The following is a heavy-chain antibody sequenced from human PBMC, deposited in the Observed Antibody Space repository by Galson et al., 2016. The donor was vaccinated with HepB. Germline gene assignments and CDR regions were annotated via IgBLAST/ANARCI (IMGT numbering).Heavy chain of an antibody. V-gene: IGHV3-30*03. CDR1: GFTFSASG. Sequence: SLRLSCAASGFTFSASGMHWVRQAPGKGPEWLAVISFDGSNQFYADSVKGRFTISRDNSNNTLHLPMHSLRVEDTALYYCARDSYCTRTICYPYYFDFWGQGTLVAVSS. J-gene: IGHJ4*02. D-gene: IGHD2-2*01. CDR2: ISFDGSNQ. CDR3: ARDSYCTRTICYPYYFDF.